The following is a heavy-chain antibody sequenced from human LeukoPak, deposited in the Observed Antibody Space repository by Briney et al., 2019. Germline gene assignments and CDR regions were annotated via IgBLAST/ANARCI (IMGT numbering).Heavy chain of an antibody. Sequence: HPGGSLRLSCAASGFTFSNYAMTWVRQAPGKGREWVSAISGSGTSTYYADSVKGRFTISGDNSKNTLYLQMNSLRAEDTAVYYCARANSVTYSYYFDFWGQGTLVTVSS. D-gene: IGHD1-26*01. CDR1: GFTFSNYA. J-gene: IGHJ4*02. CDR2: ISGSGTST. CDR3: ARANSVTYSYYFDF. V-gene: IGHV3-23*01.